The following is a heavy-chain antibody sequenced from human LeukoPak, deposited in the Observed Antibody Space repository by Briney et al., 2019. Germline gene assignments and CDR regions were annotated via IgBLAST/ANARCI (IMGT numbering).Heavy chain of an antibody. Sequence: ASVKVSCKTSGYTLTSYYMHWVRQAPGQGLEWMGWIHPRSGETNYAYKFRGRVTMTRDTSISTAYMDLGSLGSDDAAVYYCARDGEYGTGSYYRGCFDYWGQGILVTVSS. CDR2: IHPRSGET. CDR3: ARDGEYGTGSYYRGCFDY. J-gene: IGHJ4*02. V-gene: IGHV1-2*02. CDR1: GYTLTSYY. D-gene: IGHD3-10*01.